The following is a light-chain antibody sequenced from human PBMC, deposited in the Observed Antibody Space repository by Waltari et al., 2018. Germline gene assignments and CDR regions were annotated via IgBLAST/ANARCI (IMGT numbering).Light chain of an antibody. CDR2: KAS. V-gene: IGKV1-5*03. CDR3: QQYKDYPLT. Sequence: DIQMTKSPSTLSASVGDRVTITCRASQIISTWLAWYQQKPGKAPKLLIYKASGLESGVPSRFSGSGSGTEFTLTISSLQPDDFATYYCQQYKDYPLTFGGGTKVEIK. J-gene: IGKJ4*01. CDR1: QIISTW.